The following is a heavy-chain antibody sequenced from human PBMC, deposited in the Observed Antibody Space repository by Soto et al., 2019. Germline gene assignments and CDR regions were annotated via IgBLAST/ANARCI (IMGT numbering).Heavy chain of an antibody. D-gene: IGHD6-19*01. J-gene: IGHJ1*01. V-gene: IGHV3-21*01. CDR1: GFTFSSYS. CDR3: AREVWVAGLLVGSGGFNH. CDR2: ISSSSSYI. Sequence: VGSLRLSCAASGFTFSSYSMNCVRQSPGKWLEWVSSISSSSSYIYYADSVKGRFTISRDNAKNSLYLQMNSLRAEDTAVYYCAREVWVAGLLVGSGGFNHWGQGTLVTVSS.